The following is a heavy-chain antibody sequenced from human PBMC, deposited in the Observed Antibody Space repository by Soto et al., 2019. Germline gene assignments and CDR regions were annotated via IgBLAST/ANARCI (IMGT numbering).Heavy chain of an antibody. CDR1: GGSINSYY. V-gene: IGHV4-59*01. CDR3: ARGYSSNWFRLDY. CDR2: VYYGGST. J-gene: IGHJ4*02. Sequence: SETLSLTCTVSGGSINSYYWTWIRQPPGKGLEWIAYVYYGGSTNYNPSLRSRLTVSVDTSKNQFSLNLNSVTAADTAVYYCARGYSSNWFRLDYWGQGIMVTVS. D-gene: IGHD6-13*01.